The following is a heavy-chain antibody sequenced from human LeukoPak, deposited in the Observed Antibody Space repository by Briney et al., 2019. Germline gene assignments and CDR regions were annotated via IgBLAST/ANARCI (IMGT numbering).Heavy chain of an antibody. V-gene: IGHV1-2*02. D-gene: IGHD3-16*01. CDR3: ARVTVMLSNWFDP. J-gene: IGHJ5*02. CDR1: GYTFTDYY. Sequence: GASVKVSCKASGYTFTDYYMHWVRQAPGQGLEWMGWINPKSGDTKYAQIFQGRVTMTRDTSISTAYMELSSLRSEDTAVYYCARVTVMLSNWFDPWGQGTLVTVSS. CDR2: INPKSGDT.